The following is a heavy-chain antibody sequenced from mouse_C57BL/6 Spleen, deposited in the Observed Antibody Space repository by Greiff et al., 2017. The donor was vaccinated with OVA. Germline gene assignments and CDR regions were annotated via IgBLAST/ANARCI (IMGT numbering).Heavy chain of an antibody. D-gene: IGHD4-1*01. CDR1: GFTFTDYY. J-gene: IGHJ2*01. CDR3: ARAGTVFDY. CDR2: IRNKANGYTT. V-gene: IGHV7-3*01. Sequence: DVKLQESGGGLVQPGGSLSLSCAASGFTFTDYYMSWVRQPPGKALEWLGFIRNKANGYTTEYSASVKGRFTISRDNSQSILYLQMNALRAEDSATYYCARAGTVFDYWGQGTTLTVSS.